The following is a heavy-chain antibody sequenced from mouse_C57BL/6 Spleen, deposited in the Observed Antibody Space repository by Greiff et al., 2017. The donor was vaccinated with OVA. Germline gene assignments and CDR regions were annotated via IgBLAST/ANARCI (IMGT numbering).Heavy chain of an antibody. J-gene: IGHJ4*01. Sequence: VHLVESGAELVRPGASVTLSCKASGYTFTDYEMHWVKQTPVHGLEWIGAIDPETGGTAYNQKFKGKAILTADKSSSTAYMELRSLTSEDSAVYYCTREGIYDGYYVGAMDYWGQGTSVTVSS. D-gene: IGHD2-3*01. CDR1: GYTFTDYE. V-gene: IGHV1-15*01. CDR2: IDPETGGT. CDR3: TREGIYDGYYVGAMDY.